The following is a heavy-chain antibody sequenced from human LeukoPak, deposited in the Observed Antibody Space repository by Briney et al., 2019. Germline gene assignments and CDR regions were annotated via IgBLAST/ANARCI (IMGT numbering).Heavy chain of an antibody. Sequence: GGSLRLSCAASGFIFSNFVMHWVRQAPGKGLVWVSRIPTNETPTNYADSVQGRFTISRDNAKNTLYLQMNNLRAEDTAVYYCARDHYFKIDYWGQGTLVTVSS. J-gene: IGHJ4*02. V-gene: IGHV3-74*01. CDR2: IPTNETPT. CDR3: ARDHYFKIDY. D-gene: IGHD3-10*01. CDR1: GFIFSNFV.